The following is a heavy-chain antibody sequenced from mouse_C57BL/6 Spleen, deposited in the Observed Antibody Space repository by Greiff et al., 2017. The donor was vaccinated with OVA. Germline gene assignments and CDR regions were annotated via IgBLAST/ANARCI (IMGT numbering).Heavy chain of an antibody. CDR2: IDPSDSET. CDR1: GYTFTSYW. D-gene: IGHD4-1*01. CDR3: ARDWDSWYFDV. Sequence: QVQLKQPGAELVRPGSSVKLSCKASGYTFTSYWMHWVKQRPIQGLEWIGNIDPSDSETHYNQKFKDKATLTVDKSSSTAYMQLSSLTSEDSAVYYCARDWDSWYFDVWGTGTTVTVSS. V-gene: IGHV1-52*01. J-gene: IGHJ1*03.